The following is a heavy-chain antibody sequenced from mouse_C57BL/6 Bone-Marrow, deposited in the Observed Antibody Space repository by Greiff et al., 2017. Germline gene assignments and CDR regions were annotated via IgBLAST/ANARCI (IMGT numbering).Heavy chain of an antibody. D-gene: IGHD2-3*01. CDR3: ARTWLLPLFAY. CDR2: IYPGSGNT. V-gene: IGHV1-66*01. J-gene: IGHJ3*01. CDR1: VYSFTSYY. Sequence: QVQLQQSGPELVKPGASVKISCKASVYSFTSYYIHWVKQRPGQGLEWIGWIYPGSGNTKYNEKFKGKATLTADTSSSTAYMQLSSLTSEDSAVYYCARTWLLPLFAYWGQGTLVTVSA.